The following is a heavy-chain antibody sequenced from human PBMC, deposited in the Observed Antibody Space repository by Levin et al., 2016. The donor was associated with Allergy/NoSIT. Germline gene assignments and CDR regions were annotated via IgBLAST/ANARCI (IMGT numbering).Heavy chain of an antibody. Sequence: GGSLRLSCAASGFPFSSYSMNWVRLAPGKGLEWIAYNSKNVVTKYYADSVRGRFTISRDNVENSLYLQMNSLRDEDTAIYYCVRDPDHLDYWGQGTLVTVSS. V-gene: IGHV3-48*02. J-gene: IGHJ4*02. CDR1: GFPFSSYS. CDR2: NSKNVVTK. D-gene: IGHD1-14*01. CDR3: VRDPDHLDY.